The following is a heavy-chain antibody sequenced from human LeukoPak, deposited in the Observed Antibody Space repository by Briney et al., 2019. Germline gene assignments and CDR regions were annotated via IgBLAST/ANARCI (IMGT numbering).Heavy chain of an antibody. CDR3: AKDRRAMIQYAFDI. D-gene: IGHD3-16*01. CDR2: IGDTGGST. Sequence: LVSAIGDTGGSTYYADSVRGRFTISRDNSKNTLYLQMHSLRAEDTAVYYCAKDRRAMIQYAFDIWGQGTMVTVSS. J-gene: IGHJ3*02. V-gene: IGHV3-23*01.